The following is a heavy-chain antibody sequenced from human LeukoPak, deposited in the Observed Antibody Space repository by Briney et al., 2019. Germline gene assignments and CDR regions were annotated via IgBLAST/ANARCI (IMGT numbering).Heavy chain of an antibody. V-gene: IGHV4-59*01. Sequence: PSETLSLTCTVSGGSISRYYWSWIRQPPGKGLEGIGYINYSGSTKYNPSLKSRVTISVDTSKNQFSLKLSSVTAADTAVYFCARDPHYGDILNDPFDIWGQGTMVTVSS. CDR3: ARDPHYGDILNDPFDI. CDR2: INYSGST. J-gene: IGHJ3*02. CDR1: GGSISRYY. D-gene: IGHD4-17*01.